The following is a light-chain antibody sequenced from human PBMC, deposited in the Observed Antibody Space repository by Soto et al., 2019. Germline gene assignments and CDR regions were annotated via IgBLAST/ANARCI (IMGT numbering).Light chain of an antibody. V-gene: IGLV2-14*01. CDR1: SSDVGFYNY. Sequence: QSVLTQPASVSGPPGQSITISCTGTSSDVGFYNYVSWYQQHPGKAPKLMIYEVSNRPSGVSNRFSGSKSGNTASLTISGLQAEDEADYYCSSYTTSSTLVFGTGTKVTVL. J-gene: IGLJ1*01. CDR2: EVS. CDR3: SSYTTSSTLV.